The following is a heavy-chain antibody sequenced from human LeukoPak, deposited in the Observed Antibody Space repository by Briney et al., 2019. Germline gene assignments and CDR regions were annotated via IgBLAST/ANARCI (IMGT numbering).Heavy chain of an antibody. V-gene: IGHV3-30-3*01. CDR1: GFTFSSYA. D-gene: IGHD5-12*01. J-gene: IGHJ6*02. CDR2: ISYDGSNK. Sequence: GRSLRLSCAASGFTFSSYAMHWVRQAPGKGLEWVAVISYDGSNKYYADSVKGRFTISRDNSKNTLYLQMNSLRAEDTAVYYCARELDDSGYDYYYYGMDVWGQGTTVTVSS. CDR3: ARELDDSGYDYYYYGMDV.